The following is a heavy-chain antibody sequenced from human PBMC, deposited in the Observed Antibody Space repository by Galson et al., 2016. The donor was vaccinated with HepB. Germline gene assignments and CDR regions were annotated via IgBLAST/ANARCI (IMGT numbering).Heavy chain of an antibody. CDR3: ARSYLLGRGLGW. Sequence: CAISGDSVSNNNAGWYWIRQSPSRGLECLGRTFYRSNWQNDYAESVRSRITIDADTSRNQSSLHLKSVTPEDTGVYYCARSYLLGRGLGWWGQGTLVTVSS. J-gene: IGHJ4*02. D-gene: IGHD3-16*01. CDR1: GDSVSNNNAG. CDR2: TFYRSNWQN. V-gene: IGHV6-1*01.